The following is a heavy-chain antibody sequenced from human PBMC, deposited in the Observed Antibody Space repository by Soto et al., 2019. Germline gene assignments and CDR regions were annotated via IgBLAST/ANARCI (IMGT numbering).Heavy chain of an antibody. CDR2: IYSSGST. V-gene: IGHV4-61*01. D-gene: IGHD3-3*01. CDR3: ARDFAYFDS. J-gene: IGHJ4*02. Sequence: PSETLSLTCTVSGGSVSSDTHYWSWIRQPPGKRLEWIGFIYSSGSTNYNPSLKSRVTMSVDTSKNQFSLNLDSVTAADTAVYFCARDFAYFDSWGQGTLVTVSS. CDR1: GGSVSSDTHY.